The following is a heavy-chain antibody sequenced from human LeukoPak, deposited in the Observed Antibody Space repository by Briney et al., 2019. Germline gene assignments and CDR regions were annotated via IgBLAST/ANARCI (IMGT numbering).Heavy chain of an antibody. J-gene: IGHJ3*02. D-gene: IGHD6-13*01. CDR2: ISYDGSSK. Sequence: PGGSLRLSCAASEFTFSSYCMHWVRQAPGKGLEWVAVISYDGSSKYYVDSVKGRFTISRDNSKNTLYLQMDSLRAEDTAVYYCAKGYGSRWYTAFDIWGRGTMVTVSS. CDR1: EFTFSSYC. CDR3: AKGYGSRWYTAFDI. V-gene: IGHV3-30*18.